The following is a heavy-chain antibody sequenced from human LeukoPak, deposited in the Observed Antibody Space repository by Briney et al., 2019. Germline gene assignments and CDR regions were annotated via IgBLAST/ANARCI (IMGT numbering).Heavy chain of an antibody. D-gene: IGHD6-13*01. CDR1: GYTFTSYA. CDR2: INAGNGST. V-gene: IGHV1-3*01. J-gene: IGHJ4*02. Sequence: GASVKVSCKASGYTFTSYAMHWVRQAPGQRLEWMGWINAGNGSTKYSQKFQGRVTITRDTSASTAYMELSSLRSEDTAVYYCARVPRVELPYSSSWYAGFDYWGQGTLVTVSS. CDR3: ARVPRVELPYSSSWYAGFDY.